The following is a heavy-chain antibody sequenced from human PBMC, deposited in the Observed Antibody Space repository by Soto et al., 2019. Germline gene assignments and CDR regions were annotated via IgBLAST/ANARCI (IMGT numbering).Heavy chain of an antibody. Sequence: GGSLRLSCAASGFTFSSYVMHWVRQAPGKGLEWVAVISYDGSNKYYADSVKGRFTISRDNSKNTLYLQMNSLRAEDTAVYYCARTARYSSSWYVFDYWGQGTLVTVSS. CDR2: ISYDGSNK. D-gene: IGHD6-13*01. V-gene: IGHV3-30*03. J-gene: IGHJ4*02. CDR1: GFTFSSYV. CDR3: ARTARYSSSWYVFDY.